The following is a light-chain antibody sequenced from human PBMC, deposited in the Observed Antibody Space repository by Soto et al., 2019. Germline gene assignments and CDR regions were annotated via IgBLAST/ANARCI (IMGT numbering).Light chain of an antibody. V-gene: IGKV3-15*01. CDR1: QNINDN. CDR2: GTS. Sequence: EAVMTQSPATLSVSPGERATLSCRASQNINDNLAWYQQKPGQTPRLLIYGTSIRSTNLPARFSGGGSETDFTLTIDSLQSEDFAVYYCQQYNQWPLTFGGGTKVDIK. CDR3: QQYNQWPLT. J-gene: IGKJ4*01.